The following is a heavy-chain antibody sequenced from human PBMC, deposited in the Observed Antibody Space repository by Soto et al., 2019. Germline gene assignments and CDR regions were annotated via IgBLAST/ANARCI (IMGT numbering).Heavy chain of an antibody. V-gene: IGHV4-39*01. D-gene: IGHD5-12*01. CDR1: GGSISSSSYY. Sequence: SETLSLTCTVSGGSISSSSYYWGWIRQPPGKGLEWIGSIYYSGSTYYNPSLKSRVTISVDTSKNQFSLKLSSVTAADTAVYYCARHSGVATGFYYYYYYMDVWGKGTTVTVSS. J-gene: IGHJ6*03. CDR3: ARHSGVATGFYYYYYYMDV. CDR2: IYYSGST.